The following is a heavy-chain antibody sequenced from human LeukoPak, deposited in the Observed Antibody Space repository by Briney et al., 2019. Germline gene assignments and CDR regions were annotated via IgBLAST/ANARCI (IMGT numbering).Heavy chain of an antibody. V-gene: IGHV4-59*01. CDR3: ARDGPSKKYYYDSSGQPFQH. D-gene: IGHD3-22*01. Sequence: PSETLSLTCTVSGGSISNYYWSWIRQPPGKGLEWIGYIYYSGSTNYNPSLKSRVTISVDTSKNQFSLKLSSVTAADTAVYYCARDGPSKKYYYDSSGQPFQHWGQGTLVTVSS. J-gene: IGHJ1*01. CDR1: GGSISNYY. CDR2: IYYSGST.